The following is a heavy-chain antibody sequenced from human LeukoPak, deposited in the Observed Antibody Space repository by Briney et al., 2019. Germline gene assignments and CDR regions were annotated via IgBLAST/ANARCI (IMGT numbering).Heavy chain of an antibody. CDR2: IYYSGST. D-gene: IGHD1-26*01. J-gene: IGHJ4*02. Sequence: SETLSLTCTVSGSSVSGSAYYWGWIRQPPGKGLEWIGNIYYSGSTYYNECLESRVTISIDTSKNQFSLKLNSVTAADTAMYYCAKSGGYGLIDYWGQGTLVTVSS. CDR1: GSSVSGSAYY. CDR3: AKSGGYGLIDY. V-gene: IGHV4-39*01.